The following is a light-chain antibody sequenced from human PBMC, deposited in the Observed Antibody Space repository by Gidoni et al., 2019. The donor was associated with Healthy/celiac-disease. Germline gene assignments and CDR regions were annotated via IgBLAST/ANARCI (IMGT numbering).Light chain of an antibody. CDR1: QSVSSN. J-gene: IGKJ2*01. CDR3: QQYNNWPPYT. CDR2: GAS. Sequence: EIVLTHSPATLSVSPGERATLSCRASQSVSSNLAWYQQKPGQAPRLLIYGASTRATGIPARFSGSGSGKEFTLTISSLQSEDCAVYYCQQYNNWPPYTFGQGTKLEIK. V-gene: IGKV3-15*01.